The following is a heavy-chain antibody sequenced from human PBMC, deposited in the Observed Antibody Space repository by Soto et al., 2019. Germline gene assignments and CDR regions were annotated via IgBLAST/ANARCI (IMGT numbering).Heavy chain of an antibody. J-gene: IGHJ4*02. V-gene: IGHV1-18*04. D-gene: IGHD2-2*01. CDR2: ISAYDGNT. Sequence: DSVKVSCKASAYTFTSYGITWARQAPGQGLEWMGWISAYDGNTNYAQKFQGRVTMTTDTSTSTAYMELTSLRSDDTAVYFCARDRLRHCSSNTCHYLPSSNHYWRQGTLVTVSS. CDR3: ARDRLRHCSSNTCHYLPSSNHY. CDR1: AYTFTSYG.